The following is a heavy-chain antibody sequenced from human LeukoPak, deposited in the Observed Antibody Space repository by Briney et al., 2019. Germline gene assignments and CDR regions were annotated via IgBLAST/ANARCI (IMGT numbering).Heavy chain of an antibody. CDR3: VRGGIQVSGIDAFDI. CDR1: GFTFRSYD. CDR2: IGIAGDT. D-gene: IGHD5/OR15-5a*01. Sequence: GGSLRLSCAASGFTFRSYDMHWVRQTPGRGLGWVSAIGIAGDTHYPDSVKGRFTISRENAKNSMYLQMNSLKDGDTAVYYCVRGGIQVSGIDAFDIWGPRDNGHRLL. J-gene: IGHJ3*02. V-gene: IGHV3-13*01.